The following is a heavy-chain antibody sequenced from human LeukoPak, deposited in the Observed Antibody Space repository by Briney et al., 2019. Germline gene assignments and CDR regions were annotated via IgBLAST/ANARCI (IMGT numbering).Heavy chain of an antibody. CDR2: ISGSGGST. Sequence: GGSLRLSCAASEFTSELTFSSYVMSWVRQAPGKGLEWVSAISGSGGSTYYADSVKGRFTISRDNSMNTLYLQMNSLRAEDTAVYYCATYRQVLLPFESWGQGTLVTVSS. CDR1: EFTSELTFSSYV. V-gene: IGHV3-23*01. CDR3: ATYRQVLLPFES. D-gene: IGHD2-8*02. J-gene: IGHJ4*02.